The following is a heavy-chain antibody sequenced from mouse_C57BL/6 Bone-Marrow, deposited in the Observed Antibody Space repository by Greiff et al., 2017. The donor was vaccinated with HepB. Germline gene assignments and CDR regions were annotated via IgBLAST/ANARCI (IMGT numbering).Heavy chain of an antibody. D-gene: IGHD1-1*01. J-gene: IGHJ2*01. V-gene: IGHV1-55*01. CDR1: GYTFTSYW. Sequence: QVQLQQPGAELVKPGASVKMSCKASGYTFTSYWITWVKQRPGQGLEWIGDIYPGSGSTNYNEKFKSKATITVDTSDSTAYMQLSSLTSEDSAVYYCARGVNYYGSSSYFDYWGQGTTLTVSS. CDR3: ARGVNYYGSSSYFDY. CDR2: IYPGSGST.